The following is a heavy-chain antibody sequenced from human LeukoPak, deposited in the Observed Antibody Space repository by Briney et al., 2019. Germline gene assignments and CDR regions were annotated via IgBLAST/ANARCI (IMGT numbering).Heavy chain of an antibody. CDR1: GFTFDDYA. Sequence: PGGSLRLSCAASGFTFDDYAMHWVRQAPGKGLEWVSGISWNSGSIGYADSVKGRFTISRDNAKNSLYLQMNSLRAEDTAVYYCARLSLRLNSDAFDIWGQGTMVTVSS. D-gene: IGHD5-12*01. V-gene: IGHV3-9*01. CDR2: ISWNSGSI. CDR3: ARLSLRLNSDAFDI. J-gene: IGHJ3*02.